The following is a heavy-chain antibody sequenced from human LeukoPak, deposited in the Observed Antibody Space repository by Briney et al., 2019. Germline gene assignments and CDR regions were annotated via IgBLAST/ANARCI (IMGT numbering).Heavy chain of an antibody. Sequence: GGSLRLSCSASGFIISDYAMHWVRQAPGKGLEYVSGISANGGSTYYADSVKGRFTISRDTSKDTLYLQMSSLRAEDTAIYYCVKDLYKGDSASWYFFHYWGQGTLVTVSS. CDR1: GFIISDYA. CDR3: VKDLYKGDSASWYFFHY. D-gene: IGHD6-13*01. V-gene: IGHV3-64D*06. CDR2: ISANGGST. J-gene: IGHJ4*02.